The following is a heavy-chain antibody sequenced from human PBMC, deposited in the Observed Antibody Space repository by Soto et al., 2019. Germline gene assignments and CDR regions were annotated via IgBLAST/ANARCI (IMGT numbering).Heavy chain of an antibody. J-gene: IGHJ5*02. CDR2: INAGNGNT. CDR1: GYTFTSYA. Sequence: QVQLVQSGAEVKKPGASVKVSCKASGYTFTSYAMHWVRQAPGQRLEWMGWINAGNGNTKYSQKFQGRVTITRDTSASTAYMELSSLRSEDTAVYYCARGGIRQQYNWFDPWGQGTLVTVSS. CDR3: ARGGIRQQYNWFDP. D-gene: IGHD3-10*01. V-gene: IGHV1-3*01.